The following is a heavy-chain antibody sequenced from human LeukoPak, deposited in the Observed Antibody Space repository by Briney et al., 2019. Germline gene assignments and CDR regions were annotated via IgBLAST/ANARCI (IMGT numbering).Heavy chain of an antibody. CDR2: ISYDGSSK. D-gene: IGHD3-22*01. CDR3: GKGEVYYDSSGYPEY. CDR1: GFTFSSYG. V-gene: IGHV3-30*18. Sequence: GRSLRLSCAASGFTFSSYGMHWVRQAPGKGLEWVAAISYDGSSKYYADSVKGRFTISRDNSKNTLYLQMNSLRAEDTAVYYCGKGEVYYDSSGYPEYWGQGTLVTVSS. J-gene: IGHJ4*02.